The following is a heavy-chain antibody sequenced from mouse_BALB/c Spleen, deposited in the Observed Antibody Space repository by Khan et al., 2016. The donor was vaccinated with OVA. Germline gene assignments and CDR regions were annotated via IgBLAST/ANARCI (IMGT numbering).Heavy chain of an antibody. V-gene: IGHV2-2*02. CDR2: IWSAGST. D-gene: IGHD2-4*01. CDR3: ARRGYEYGRGAVFAY. CDR1: GFSLNNYS. J-gene: IGHJ3*01. Sequence: VQLKESGPGLVQPSQSLSITCTVSGFSLNNYSVHWVRQSPGKGLEWLGVIWSAGSTDYNAAFISRLTISKDNSRSQVFFKLNSLQPNDTAIDYCARRGYEYGRGAVFAYWGQGTLVTVSA.